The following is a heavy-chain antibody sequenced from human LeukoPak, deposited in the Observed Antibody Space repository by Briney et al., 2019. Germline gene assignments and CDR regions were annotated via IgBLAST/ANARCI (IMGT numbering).Heavy chain of an antibody. CDR1: GFTVSSKY. CDR3: ARVPTLAGAYFFDY. V-gene: IGHV3-53*01. J-gene: IGHJ4*02. CDR2: IDSGGST. D-gene: IGHD3-16*01. Sequence: PGGSLRLSCAASGFTVSSKYMSWVRQAPGKGLERVSVIDSGGSTYYADSVKGRFTISRDNSKNTLYLQMNSLRAEDTAVFYCARVPTLAGAYFFDYWGQGTLVTVSS.